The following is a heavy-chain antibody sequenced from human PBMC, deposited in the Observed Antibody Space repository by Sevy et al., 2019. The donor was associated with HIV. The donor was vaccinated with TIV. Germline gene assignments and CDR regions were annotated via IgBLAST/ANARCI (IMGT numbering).Heavy chain of an antibody. CDR2: ISAYNGNT. CDR1: GYTFTSYG. D-gene: IGHD3-10*01. Sequence: ASAKVSCKASGYTFTSYGISWVRQAPGQGLEWMGWISAYNGNTNYAQKLQGRVTMTTDTSTSTAYMELRSLRSDDTAVYYCAREPVTMVRGVIITPEPLDYWGQGTLVTVSS. J-gene: IGHJ4*02. V-gene: IGHV1-18*01. CDR3: AREPVTMVRGVIITPEPLDY.